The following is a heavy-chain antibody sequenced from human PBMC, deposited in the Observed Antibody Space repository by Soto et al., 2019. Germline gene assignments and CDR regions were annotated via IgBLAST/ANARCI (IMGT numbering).Heavy chain of an antibody. Sequence: SETLSLTCTVSGVSISSSSYYWGWMRQPPGKGLEWIGSIYYSGSTYYNPSLKSRVTISVDTSKNQFSLKLSSVTAADTAVYYCARNGTTVVRWFEPWGQGTLVTVSS. V-gene: IGHV4-39*01. D-gene: IGHD1-7*01. J-gene: IGHJ5*02. CDR1: GVSISSSSYY. CDR2: IYYSGST. CDR3: ARNGTTVVRWFEP.